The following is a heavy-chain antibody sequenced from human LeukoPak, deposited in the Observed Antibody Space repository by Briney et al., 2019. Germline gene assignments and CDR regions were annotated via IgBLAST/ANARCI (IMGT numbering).Heavy chain of an antibody. V-gene: IGHV3-7*01. D-gene: IGHD6-13*01. J-gene: IGHJ6*02. CDR2: IKQEGTEK. CDR1: GLTLSVHW. Sequence: GGSLRLSCAASGLTLSVHWMTWVRQAPGKGREWVANIKQEGTEKYYVDSVKGRVTISRDKAKNSLYLQMNSLRAEDTAMYFCVRDRHDPSHASSWPYGMDVWGQGTTVTVSS. CDR3: VRDRHDPSHASSWPYGMDV.